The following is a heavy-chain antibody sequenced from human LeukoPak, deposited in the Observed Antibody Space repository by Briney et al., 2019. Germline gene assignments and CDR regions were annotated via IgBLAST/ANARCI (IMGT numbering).Heavy chain of an antibody. Sequence: ASVKVSCKASGYTFTSYDINWVRQATGQGLEWMGWMNPNSGNTGYAQKFQGRVTMTRNTSISTAYMELSSLRSEDTAVYYYARGISSGYYLRYYYYYGMDVWGQGTTVTVSS. D-gene: IGHD3-22*01. J-gene: IGHJ6*02. CDR3: ARGISSGYYLRYYYYYGMDV. V-gene: IGHV1-8*01. CDR2: MNPNSGNT. CDR1: GYTFTSYD.